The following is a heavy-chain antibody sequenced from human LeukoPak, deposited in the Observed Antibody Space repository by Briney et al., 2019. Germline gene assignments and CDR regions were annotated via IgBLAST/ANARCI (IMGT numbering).Heavy chain of an antibody. Sequence: GESLKISCKGAGYRLTSYWIGWVRRMPGKGLEWMGIIYPGDSDTRYSPSFQGQVTISADKSINTAYLQWRSLKASDTAMYYCARSGVPGAMTWFDPWGQGTLVTVSS. D-gene: IGHD2-2*01. CDR1: GYRLTSYW. CDR2: IYPGDSDT. V-gene: IGHV5-51*01. J-gene: IGHJ5*02. CDR3: ARSGVPGAMTWFDP.